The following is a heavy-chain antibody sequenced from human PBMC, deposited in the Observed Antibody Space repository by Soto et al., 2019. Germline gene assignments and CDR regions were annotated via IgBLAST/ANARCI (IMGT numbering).Heavy chain of an antibody. D-gene: IGHD4-17*01. Sequence: GASVKVSCKASGYTFTSYYMHWVRQAPGQGLEWMGIINPSGGSTSYAQKFQGRVTMTRDTSTSTVYMELSSLRSEDTAVYYCARDSATTVTTDPSAFDIWGQGTMVTVSS. V-gene: IGHV1-46*01. CDR1: GYTFTSYY. CDR3: ARDSATTVTTDPSAFDI. CDR2: INPSGGST. J-gene: IGHJ3*02.